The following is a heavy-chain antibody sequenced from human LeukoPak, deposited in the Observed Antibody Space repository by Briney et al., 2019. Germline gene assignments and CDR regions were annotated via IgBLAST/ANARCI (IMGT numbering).Heavy chain of an antibody. Sequence: SETLSLTCPVSGVSFNDYYWSWVRQPPGKGLEWIGEINHSGYTNDSPSLKSRVTMSIDTSRKQFSLNLRSVTVADTAVYYCTRMTTGHDYWGQGTLVTVSS. V-gene: IGHV4-34*01. D-gene: IGHD4-17*01. CDR2: INHSGYT. CDR3: TRMTTGHDY. CDR1: GVSFNDYY. J-gene: IGHJ4*02.